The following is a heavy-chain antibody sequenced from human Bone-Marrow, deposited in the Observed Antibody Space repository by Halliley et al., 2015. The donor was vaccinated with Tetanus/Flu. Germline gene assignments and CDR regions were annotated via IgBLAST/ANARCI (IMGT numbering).Heavy chain of an antibody. D-gene: IGHD6-6*01. CDR3: SSLKGDFSSPDDYYGMDV. CDR2: IRSKANSYAT. Sequence: CAASGFTFSGSAMHWVRQASGKGLEWVGRIRSKANSYATSYGASVRGRFTISRDDSKNTAYLQMDSLKTEDTAVYFCSSLKGDFSSPDDYYGMDVWGQGTAVTVSS. CDR1: GFTFSGSA. J-gene: IGHJ6*02. V-gene: IGHV3-73*01.